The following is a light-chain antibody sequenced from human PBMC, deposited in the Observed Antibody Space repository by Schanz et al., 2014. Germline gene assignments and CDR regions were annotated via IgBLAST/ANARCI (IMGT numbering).Light chain of an antibody. CDR3: QQSYSTPYT. J-gene: IGKJ2*01. Sequence: EIVLTQSPGTLSLSPGERATLSCRASQSVSSSYLAWYQQKPGQAPRLLIFASSSRARGIPDRFSGSGSGTDFTLTISSLQPEDFATYYCQQSYSTPYTFGQGTKLEIK. CDR1: QSVSSSY. CDR2: ASS. V-gene: IGKV3-20*01.